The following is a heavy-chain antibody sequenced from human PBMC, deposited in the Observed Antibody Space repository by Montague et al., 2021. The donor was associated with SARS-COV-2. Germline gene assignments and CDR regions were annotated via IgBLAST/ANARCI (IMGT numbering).Heavy chain of an antibody. Sequence: SETLSLTCTVSGGSISSSSYYWGWIRQPPGKGLEWIGSIYYSGXTXYXXXXRXRVTISVDTSKNQFSLKLNSVTAADTAVYYCASYRRGYSYDLSFDSWGQGTLVTVSS. CDR1: GGSISSSSYY. CDR3: ASYRRGYSYDLSFDS. D-gene: IGHD5-18*01. V-gene: IGHV4-39*01. J-gene: IGHJ4*02. CDR2: IYYSGXT.